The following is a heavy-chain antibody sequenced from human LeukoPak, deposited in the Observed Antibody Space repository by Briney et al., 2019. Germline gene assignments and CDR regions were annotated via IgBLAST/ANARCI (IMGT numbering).Heavy chain of an antibody. J-gene: IGHJ4*02. Sequence: SETLSLTCTVSGGSLNDASWNWLRQPPGQGLEWIGYIYHSGGTNYNPSLKSRGTISLDTSKNQFSLKLSTVTAADTAVYYCARVGTYYRSLDSWGQGTLVTVSS. CDR2: IYHSGGT. CDR1: GGSLNDAS. V-gene: IGHV4-59*01. CDR3: ARVGTYYRSLDS. D-gene: IGHD3-10*01.